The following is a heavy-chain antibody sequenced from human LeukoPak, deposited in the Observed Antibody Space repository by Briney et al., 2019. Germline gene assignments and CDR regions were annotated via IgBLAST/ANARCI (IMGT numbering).Heavy chain of an antibody. CDR2: IYSGGST. V-gene: IGHV3-66*01. J-gene: IGHJ3*02. Sequence: GGSLRLSCAASGFTVSSNYMSWVRQAPGKGLEGVSVIYSGGSTYYADSVKGRFTISRDNSKNTLYLQMNSLRAEDTAVYYCARFWVWAFDIWGQGTMVTVSS. CDR3: ARFWVWAFDI. CDR1: GFTVSSNY. D-gene: IGHD3-16*01.